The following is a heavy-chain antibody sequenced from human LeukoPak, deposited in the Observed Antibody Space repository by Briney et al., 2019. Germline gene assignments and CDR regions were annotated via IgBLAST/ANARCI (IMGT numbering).Heavy chain of an antibody. V-gene: IGHV1-2*02. CDR2: INPNSGDT. CDR1: GYTFTDYY. D-gene: IGHD3-10*01. Sequence: ASVKVSCKASGYTFTDYYMHWVRQAPGQGLEWMGWINPNSGDTNYAQNFQGRVTMTRDTPISTAYMELSRLRSDDTAVYYCARDYYGSGSYSGHWGQGTLVTVSS. CDR3: ARDYYGSGSYSGH. J-gene: IGHJ4*02.